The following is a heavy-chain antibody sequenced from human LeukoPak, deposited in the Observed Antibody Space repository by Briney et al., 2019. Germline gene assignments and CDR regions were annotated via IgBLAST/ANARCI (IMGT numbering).Heavy chain of an antibody. D-gene: IGHD2-21*01. J-gene: IGHJ4*02. V-gene: IGHV3-21*01. CDR1: GFTFSDYS. CDR3: ARDRANIVVVSASEY. Sequence: GGSLRLSCAASGFTFSDYSMNWVRQAPGKGLEWVSSTTSSGTYIYYADSVKGRFTISRDNAKNSLYLQMNSLRAEDTAVYYCARDRANIVVVSASEYWGQGTLVTVSS. CDR2: TTSSGTYI.